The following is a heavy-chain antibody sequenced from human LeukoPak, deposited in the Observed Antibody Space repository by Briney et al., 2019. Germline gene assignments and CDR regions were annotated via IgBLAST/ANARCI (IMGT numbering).Heavy chain of an antibody. Sequence: GGSLRLSCAASGFTFRNFAMSWVRQAPGKGLEWVSGLSHGGTRTFYAASVKGRFTISRDDSNSTLFLQMDNLRVEDTATYDCAKDIELFMSWGQGTLVIVSS. J-gene: IGHJ5*02. CDR3: AKDIELFMS. CDR1: GFTFRNFA. V-gene: IGHV3-23*01. D-gene: IGHD1-26*01. CDR2: LSHGGTRT.